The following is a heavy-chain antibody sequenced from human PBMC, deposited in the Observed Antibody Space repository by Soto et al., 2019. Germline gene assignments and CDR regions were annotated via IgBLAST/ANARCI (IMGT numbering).Heavy chain of an antibody. J-gene: IGHJ6*02. D-gene: IGHD2-15*01. CDR3: ARVGGRWQMDSYYYGMDV. CDR1: GFTFSSYS. V-gene: IGHV3-48*02. CDR2: ISSSSTI. Sequence: GGSLRLSCAASGFTFSSYSMNWVRQAPGKGLEWVSYISSSSTIYYADSVKGRFTISRDNAKNSLYLQMNSLRDEDTAVYYCARVGGRWQMDSYYYGMDVWGQGTTVTVSS.